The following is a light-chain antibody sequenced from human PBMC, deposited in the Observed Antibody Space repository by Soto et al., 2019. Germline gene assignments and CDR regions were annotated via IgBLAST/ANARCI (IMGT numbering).Light chain of an antibody. CDR1: QSVASRN. CDR2: GAS. Sequence: TESPGTVSVSKGDRATXFCRVGQSVASRNLAWYQQKSGQAPRLLMYGASSRAISTPDRFSGSGSGTDFTLTISGLEPDDFAVYHCQHFEDCLWTFGLRIK. V-gene: IGKV3-20*01. CDR3: QHFEDCLWT. J-gene: IGKJ1*01.